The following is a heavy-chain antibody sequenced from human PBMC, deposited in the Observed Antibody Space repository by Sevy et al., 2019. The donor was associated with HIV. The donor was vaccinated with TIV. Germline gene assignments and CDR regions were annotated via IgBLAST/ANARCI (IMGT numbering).Heavy chain of an antibody. J-gene: IGHJ3*02. CDR3: ASDVDTAMVPDAFDI. V-gene: IGHV1-2*02. D-gene: IGHD5-18*01. CDR1: GYTFTGYY. CDR2: INPNSGGT. Sequence: ASVKVSCKASGYTFTGYYMHWVRQAPGQGLEWMGWINPNSGGTNYAQKFQGRVTMTRDTSISTAYMELSRLGSDDTAVYYCASDVDTAMVPDAFDIWGQGTMVTVSS.